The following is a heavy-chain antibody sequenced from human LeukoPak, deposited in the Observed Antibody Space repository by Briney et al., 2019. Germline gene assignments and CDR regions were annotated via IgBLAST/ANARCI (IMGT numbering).Heavy chain of an antibody. CDR3: ASRAHCSGGSCYGNWFDP. Sequence: SETLSLTCTVSGASISSHYWSWIRQSPGKGLEWSGYISYSGITNYHPSLKSRVTISVDTSKIHFSMRLSSVTAADTAVYYCASRAHCSGGSCYGNWFDPWGQGTLVTVSS. J-gene: IGHJ5*02. CDR2: ISYSGIT. CDR1: GASISSHY. D-gene: IGHD2-15*01. V-gene: IGHV4-59*11.